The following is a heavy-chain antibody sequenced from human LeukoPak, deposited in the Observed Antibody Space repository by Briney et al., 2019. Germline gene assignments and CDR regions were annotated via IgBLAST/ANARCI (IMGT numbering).Heavy chain of an antibody. J-gene: IGHJ4*02. CDR1: GFTFSSYT. V-gene: IGHV3-23*01. CDR3: AGELTIFGGPTDY. CDR2: ISFSDGFT. D-gene: IGHD3-3*01. Sequence: GGSLRLSCAASGFTFSSYTMTWVRQAPGKGLEWVSSISFSDGFTYYADSVKGRFTISRDNSKNTLYLQMNSLRAEDTAVYYCAGELTIFGGPTDYWGQGTLVTVSS.